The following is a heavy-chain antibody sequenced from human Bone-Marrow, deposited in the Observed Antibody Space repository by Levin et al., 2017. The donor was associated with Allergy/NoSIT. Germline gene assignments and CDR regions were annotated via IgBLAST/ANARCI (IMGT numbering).Heavy chain of an antibody. D-gene: IGHD6-19*01. CDR3: ARSREGGYSSGWLGPPQMDV. CDR1: GFTFDDYG. J-gene: IGHJ6*04. CDR2: MNWNGEST. V-gene: IGHV3-20*04. Sequence: PGGSLRLSCAASGFTFDDYGMTWVRQRPGKGLEWVSAMNWNGESTGYADSVKGRFTISRDNAKNSLYLQMSNLRPEDTALYYCARSREGGYSSGWLGPPQMDVWGEGTTVIVSS.